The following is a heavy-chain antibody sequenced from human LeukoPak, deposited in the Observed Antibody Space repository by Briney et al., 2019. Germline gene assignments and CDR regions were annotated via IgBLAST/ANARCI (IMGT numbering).Heavy chain of an antibody. CDR3: ASLTSTGAY. CDR1: GFTFSSCA. CDR2: ISASDGST. V-gene: IGHV3-23*01. J-gene: IGHJ4*02. D-gene: IGHD3-10*01. Sequence: GGSLRLSCSVSGFTFSSCALSWVRQAPGKGLEWVSSISASDGSTYYADSVKGRFTISRDNAKNTLYLQMNSLRAEDTAVYYCASLTSTGAYWGQGTLVTVSS.